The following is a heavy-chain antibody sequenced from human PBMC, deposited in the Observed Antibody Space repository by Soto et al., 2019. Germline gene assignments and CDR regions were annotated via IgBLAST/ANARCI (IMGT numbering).Heavy chain of an antibody. CDR3: AKDPFFFSGSYLNY. J-gene: IGHJ4*02. CDR1: GFTFSSYG. V-gene: IGHV3-30*18. Sequence: GGSLRLSCAASGFTFSSYGMHWVRQAPGKGLEWVAVISYDGSNKYYADSVKGRFTISRDNSKNTLYLQMNSLRAEDTAVYYFAKDPFFFSGSYLNYWGQGTLVTVSS. CDR2: ISYDGSNK. D-gene: IGHD1-26*01.